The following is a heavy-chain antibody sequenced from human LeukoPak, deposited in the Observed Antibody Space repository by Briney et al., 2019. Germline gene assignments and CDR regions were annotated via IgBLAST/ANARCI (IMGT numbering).Heavy chain of an antibody. CDR2: ISSSSSTI. J-gene: IGHJ4*02. Sequence: GGSLRLSCAASGFTFSSYSMNWVCQAPGKGLEWVSYISSSSSTIYYADSVKGRFTISRDNAKNSLYLQMNSLRAEDTAVYYCARNPSSDYWGQGTLVTVSS. CDR1: GFTFSSYS. CDR3: ARNPSSDY. V-gene: IGHV3-48*01.